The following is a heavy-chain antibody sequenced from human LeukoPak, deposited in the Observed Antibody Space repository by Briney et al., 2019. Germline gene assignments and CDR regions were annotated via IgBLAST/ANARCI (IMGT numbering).Heavy chain of an antibody. CDR2: IWYDGSNK. CDR1: GFTFSSYG. D-gene: IGHD3-22*01. Sequence: GGSLRLSCAASGFTFSSYGMHWVRHAPGKGLEGVAVIWYDGSNKYYADSVKGRFTISRDNSKNTLYLQMNSLRAEDTAVYYCARDVGYDSSGPSSYWGQGTLVTVSS. J-gene: IGHJ4*02. V-gene: IGHV3-33*01. CDR3: ARDVGYDSSGPSSY.